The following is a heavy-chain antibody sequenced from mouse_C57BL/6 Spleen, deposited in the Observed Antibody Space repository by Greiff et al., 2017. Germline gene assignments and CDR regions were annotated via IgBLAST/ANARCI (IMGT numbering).Heavy chain of an antibody. CDR3: ARLGLRLRPPYAMDY. CDR2: INPNNGGT. CDR1: GYTFTDYY. J-gene: IGHJ4*01. D-gene: IGHD3-2*02. Sequence: EVQLQQSGPELVKPGASVKISCKASGYTFTDYYMNWVKQSHGKSLEWIGDINPNNGGTSYNQKFKGKATLTVDKSSSTAYMELRSLTSEDSAVYYCARLGLRLRPPYAMDYWGQGTSVTVSS. V-gene: IGHV1-26*01.